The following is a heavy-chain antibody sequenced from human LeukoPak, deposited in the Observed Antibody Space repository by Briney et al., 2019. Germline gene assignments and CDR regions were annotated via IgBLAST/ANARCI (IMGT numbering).Heavy chain of an antibody. V-gene: IGHV3-7*01. CDR3: ARDVVVPAAPFSYYFDY. J-gene: IGHJ4*02. D-gene: IGHD2-2*01. CDR2: IKQDGSEK. Sequence: GGSLRLSCEASGFTFSSYWMSWVRQAPGKGQEWVANIKQDGSEKYYVDSVKGRFTISRDNAKNSLYLQMNSLRAEDTAVYYCARDVVVPAAPFSYYFDYWGQGTLVTL. CDR1: GFTFSSYW.